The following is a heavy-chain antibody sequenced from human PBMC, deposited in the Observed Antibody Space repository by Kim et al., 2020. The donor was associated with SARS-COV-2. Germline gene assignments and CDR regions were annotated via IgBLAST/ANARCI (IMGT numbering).Heavy chain of an antibody. Sequence: YYPGSVKGRFTSSRENAKNSLYLQMNSLRAGDTAVYYCTREERWGYYYGLWGQGTLVIVSS. CDR3: TREERWGYYYGL. D-gene: IGHD3-10*01. J-gene: IGHJ4*02. V-gene: IGHV3-13*01.